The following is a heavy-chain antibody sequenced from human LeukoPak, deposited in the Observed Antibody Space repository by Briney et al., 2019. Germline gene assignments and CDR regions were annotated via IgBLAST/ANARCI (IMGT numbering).Heavy chain of an antibody. CDR1: FGSISSYY. Sequence: PSETLSLTCTVSFGSISSYYCSWIPQPAGKGLEWIGRIYTSGSTNYNPPLKSRVAMSVDTSKNQFSLELSSVTAADTAVYYCARVSVAGPRGYFDYWGQGTLVTVSS. CDR3: ARVSVAGPRGYFDY. CDR2: IYTSGST. D-gene: IGHD6-19*01. J-gene: IGHJ4*02. V-gene: IGHV4-4*07.